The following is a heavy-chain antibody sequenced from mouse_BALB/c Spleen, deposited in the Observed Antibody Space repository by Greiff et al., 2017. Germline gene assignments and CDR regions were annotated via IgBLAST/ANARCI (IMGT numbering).Heavy chain of an antibody. Sequence: QVQLQQSGAELVKPGASVKLSCKTSGYTFTSYWIQWVKQRPGQGLGWIGEIFPGTGTTYYNEKFKGKATLTIDTSSSTAYMQLSSLTSEDSAVYFCAGTMITTRYFDVWGAGTTVTVSS. J-gene: IGHJ1*01. V-gene: IGHV1S132*01. D-gene: IGHD2-4*01. CDR1: GYTFTSYW. CDR3: AGTMITTRYFDV. CDR2: IFPGTGTT.